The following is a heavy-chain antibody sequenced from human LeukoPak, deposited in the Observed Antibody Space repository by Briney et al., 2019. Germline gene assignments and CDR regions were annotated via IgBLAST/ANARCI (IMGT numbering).Heavy chain of an antibody. CDR3: VKDEYSSGLGGHFDS. Sequence: GGSLRLSCVGSGFTFSSYWMHWVRQGPGKGLEWVSRISIDGSTTTYADSVKGRFTISRDNSKNTLYLQINSLRVEDTAVYYCVKDEYSSGLGGHFDSWGQGTLVTVSS. J-gene: IGHJ4*02. CDR1: GFTFSSYW. V-gene: IGHV3-74*01. D-gene: IGHD6-19*01. CDR2: ISIDGSTT.